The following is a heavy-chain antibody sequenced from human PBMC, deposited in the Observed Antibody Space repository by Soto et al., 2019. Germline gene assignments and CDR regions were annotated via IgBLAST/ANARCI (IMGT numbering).Heavy chain of an antibody. D-gene: IGHD2-21*02. Sequence: GVLRRSRDVAGLGCSDWYTSRIRHAPGKGLEWIAYSSNSGTFTKYADSVKGRFSISRDNAKNSLYLQINNLSGEDTATYFCARSGDKYNLLDSWGQGPTATGSS. CDR2: SSNSGTFT. V-gene: IGHV3-11*06. CDR3: ARSGDKYNLLDS. CDR1: GLGCSDWY. J-gene: IGHJ4*02.